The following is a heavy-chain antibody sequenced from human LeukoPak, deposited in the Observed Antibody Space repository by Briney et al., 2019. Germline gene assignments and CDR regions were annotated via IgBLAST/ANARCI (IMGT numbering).Heavy chain of an antibody. D-gene: IGHD2-21*02. V-gene: IGHV1-18*01. J-gene: IGHJ3*02. CDR3: AREVVVTAPDAFDI. Sequence: ASVKVSCKASGYTFTSYDINWVRQAPGQGLEWMGWISAYNGNTNYAQKLQGRVTMTTDTSTSTAYMELRSLRSDDTAVYYCAREVVVTAPDAFDIWGQGTMVTVSS. CDR1: GYTFTSYD. CDR2: ISAYNGNT.